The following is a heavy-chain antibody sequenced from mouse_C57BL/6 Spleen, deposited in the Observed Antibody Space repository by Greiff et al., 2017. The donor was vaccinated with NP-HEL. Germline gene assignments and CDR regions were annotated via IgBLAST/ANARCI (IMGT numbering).Heavy chain of an antibody. D-gene: IGHD2-2*01. CDR3: ARSDGGYDDYAMDY. Sequence: VQLQQSGPELVKPGASVKISCKASGYTFTDYYMNWVKQSHGKSLEWIGDINPNNGGTSYNQKFKGKATLTVDKSSSTAYMELRSLTSEDSAVYYCARSDGGYDDYAMDYWGQGTSVTVSS. J-gene: IGHJ4*01. CDR1: GYTFTDYY. CDR2: INPNNGGT. V-gene: IGHV1-26*01.